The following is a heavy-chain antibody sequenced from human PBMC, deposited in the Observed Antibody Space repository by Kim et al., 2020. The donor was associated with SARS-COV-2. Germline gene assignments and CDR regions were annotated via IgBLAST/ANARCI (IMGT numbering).Heavy chain of an antibody. V-gene: IGHV3-48*04. CDR1: GFTFSSYS. D-gene: IGHD6-13*01. CDR2: ISSSSSTI. Sequence: GGSLRLSCAASGFTFSSYSMNWVRQAPGKGLEWVSYISSSSSTIYYADSVKGRFTISRDNAKNSLYLQMNSLRAEDTAVYYCAREGSSSWSYYYYYGMDVWSQGTMVTVSS. J-gene: IGHJ6*02. CDR3: AREGSSSWSYYYYYGMDV.